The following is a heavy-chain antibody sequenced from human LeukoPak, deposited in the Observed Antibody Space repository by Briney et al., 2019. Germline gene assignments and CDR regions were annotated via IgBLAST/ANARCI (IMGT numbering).Heavy chain of an antibody. CDR1: GGSISSSSYY. CDR3: VRDRHYYDTSGYYQLDY. D-gene: IGHD3-22*01. J-gene: IGHJ4*02. CDR2: MYYSGST. Sequence: PSETLSLTCTVSGGSISSSSYYWGWIRQPPGKGLEWIGSMYYSGSTYYNPSLKSRVTISVDTSKNQFSLKLSSVTAADTAVYYCVRDRHYYDTSGYYQLDYWGQGTLVTVSS. V-gene: IGHV4-39*07.